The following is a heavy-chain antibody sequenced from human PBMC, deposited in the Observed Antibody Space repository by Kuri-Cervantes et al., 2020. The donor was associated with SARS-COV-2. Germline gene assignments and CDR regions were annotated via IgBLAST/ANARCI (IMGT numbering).Heavy chain of an antibody. CDR1: GFTSSSYG. CDR2: ISYDGSNK. J-gene: IGHJ6*02. D-gene: IGHD3-3*01. V-gene: IGHV3-30*03. CDR3: ARGGYDFWSGYYGEDYYYYYGMDV. Sequence: GGSLRLSCAASGFTSSSYGRHWVRQAPGKGLEWVAVISYDGSNKYYADSVKGRFTISRDNSKNTLYLQMNSLRAEDTAVYYCARGGYDFWSGYYGEDYYYYYGMDVWGQGTTVTVSS.